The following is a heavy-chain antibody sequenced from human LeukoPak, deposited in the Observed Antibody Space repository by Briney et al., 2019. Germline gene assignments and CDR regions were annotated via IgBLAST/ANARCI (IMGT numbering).Heavy chain of an antibody. D-gene: IGHD3-22*01. CDR2: INPNSGGT. CDR1: GYTFTGYY. J-gene: IGHJ4*02. CDR3: ASGVGYYDSSGYSDY. Sequence: ASVKVSCKASGYTFTGYYIHWVRQAPGQGLEWMGWINPNSGGTNYAQKFQGRVTMTRDTSISTAYMDLSRLTSDDTAVYYCASGVGYYDSSGYSDYWGQGTLVTVSS. V-gene: IGHV1-2*02.